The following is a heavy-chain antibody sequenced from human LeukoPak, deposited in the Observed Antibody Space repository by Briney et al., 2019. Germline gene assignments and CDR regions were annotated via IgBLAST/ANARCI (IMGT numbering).Heavy chain of an antibody. J-gene: IGHJ4*02. V-gene: IGHV3-21*01. CDR3: ARDPYDDYDY. D-gene: IGHD4-17*01. CDR2: ISSSSGYI. CDR1: GFTFSTYT. Sequence: GGSLRLSCAASGFTFSTYTMNWVRQAPGKGLEWVSSISSSSGYIYYADSVKGRFTISRDNAKSPLSLQMNSLRAEDTAVYYCARDPYDDYDYWGQGTLVTVSS.